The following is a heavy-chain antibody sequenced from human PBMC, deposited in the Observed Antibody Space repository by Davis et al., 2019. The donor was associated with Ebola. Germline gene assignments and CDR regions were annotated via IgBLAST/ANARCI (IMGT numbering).Heavy chain of an antibody. D-gene: IGHD6-19*01. CDR3: TRVGYSSGWDY. J-gene: IGHJ4*02. Sequence: GESLKISCAASGFTFSSYGMHWVRQAPGKGLEWVAVIWYDGSNKYYADSVKGRFTISRENAKSSLYLQMNSLRVEDTAVYYCTRVGYSSGWDYWGQGTLVTVSS. CDR2: IWYDGSNK. CDR1: GFTFSSYG. V-gene: IGHV3-33*01.